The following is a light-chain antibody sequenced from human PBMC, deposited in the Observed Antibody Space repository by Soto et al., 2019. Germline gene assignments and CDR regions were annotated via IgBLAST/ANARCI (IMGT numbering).Light chain of an antibody. CDR3: QQYDNSLRGYT. CDR1: QTVSGTY. Sequence: ESVLTQSPGTLSLSPGERATLSCSASQTVSGTYLAWYQQRPGQAPRLLIYGASRRATGIPGRFSGGGSGTDFTLNVSRLEPEDFAVYYCQQYDNSLRGYTFGQGTKLEIK. V-gene: IGKV3-20*01. J-gene: IGKJ2*01. CDR2: GAS.